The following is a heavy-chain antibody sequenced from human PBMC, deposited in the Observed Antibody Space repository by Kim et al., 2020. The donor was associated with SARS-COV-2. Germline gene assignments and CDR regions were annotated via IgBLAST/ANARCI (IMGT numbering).Heavy chain of an antibody. J-gene: IGHJ4*02. CDR3: ARGGGDY. V-gene: IGHV3-48*02. D-gene: IGHD3-16*01. Sequence: SSSSPIYYADSVKGRFTISRDNAKNSLYLQMNSLRDEDTAVYYCARGGGDYWGQGTLVTVSS. CDR2: SSSSPI.